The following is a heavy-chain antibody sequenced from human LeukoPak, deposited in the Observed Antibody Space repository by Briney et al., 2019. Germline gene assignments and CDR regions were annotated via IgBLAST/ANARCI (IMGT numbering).Heavy chain of an antibody. Sequence: ASVKVSCKGSGYTFTCYGFSWVRQPPGPGLEREWWIRAYNGNTNYAQTLQGRGTMTTDTSTSTDYMELRSLRTAATAVYYCARCSRILYYMDVWGKGTTVSVSS. CDR3: ARCSRILYYMDV. V-gene: IGHV1-18*01. D-gene: IGHD6-13*01. CDR1: GYTFTCYG. J-gene: IGHJ6*03. CDR2: IRAYNGNT.